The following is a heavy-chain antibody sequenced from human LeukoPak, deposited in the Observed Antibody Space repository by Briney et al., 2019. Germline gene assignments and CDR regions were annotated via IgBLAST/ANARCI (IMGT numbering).Heavy chain of an antibody. Sequence: GGSLRLSCAASGFTFSDYYMSWIRQTPGKGLEWLSYMSSSGSIIWYADSVKGRFTISRDNAKNSLYLQMNSLRAEDTALYYCARTKSIAVAGTYDYWGQGTLVTVSS. D-gene: IGHD6-19*01. V-gene: IGHV3-11*01. CDR3: ARTKSIAVAGTYDY. J-gene: IGHJ4*02. CDR2: MSSSGSII. CDR1: GFTFSDYY.